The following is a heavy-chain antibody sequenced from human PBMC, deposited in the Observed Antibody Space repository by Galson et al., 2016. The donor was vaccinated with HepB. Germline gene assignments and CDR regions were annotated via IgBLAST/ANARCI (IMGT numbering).Heavy chain of an antibody. J-gene: IGHJ6*02. D-gene: IGHD2-21*01. Sequence: PALVKPTQTLTLTCTFSGFSLSTRGVGVGWIRQPPGEALEWLTLIYWDDDKRYNPSLKSRLTVTKDTSKSQVVLTITNVDPVDTATYYCARAYCGGDCLSYNILYQYGLDFWGQGTTVTVSS. CDR3: ARAYCGGDCLSYNILYQYGLDF. CDR2: IYWDDDK. V-gene: IGHV2-5*02. CDR1: GFSLSTRGVG.